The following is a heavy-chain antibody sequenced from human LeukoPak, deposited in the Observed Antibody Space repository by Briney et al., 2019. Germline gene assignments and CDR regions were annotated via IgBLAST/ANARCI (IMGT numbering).Heavy chain of an antibody. CDR3: AKSGLRYFDWLSPYAFDI. V-gene: IGHV3-30-3*02. CDR1: GFTFSSYA. CDR2: ISYDGSNK. D-gene: IGHD3-9*01. J-gene: IGHJ3*02. Sequence: GGSLRLSCAASGFTFSSYAMHWVRQAPGKGLEWVAVISYDGSNKYYADSVKGRFTIPRDNSKNTLYLQMNSLRAEDTAVYYCAKSGLRYFDWLSPYAFDIWGQGTMVTVSS.